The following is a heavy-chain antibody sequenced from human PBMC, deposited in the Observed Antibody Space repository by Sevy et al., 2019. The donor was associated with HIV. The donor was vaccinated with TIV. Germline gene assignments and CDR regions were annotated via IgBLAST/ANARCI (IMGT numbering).Heavy chain of an antibody. Sequence: GESLKISCAASGITLSSHAMHWVPQAPGKGLEWVTIISYDGSNKYYADSVKGRFTKSRDNSKNTLYLQMNSLRAEDTAVYYCARADYGDYSGEFDYWGQGTLVTVSS. CDR1: GITLSSHA. J-gene: IGHJ4*02. CDR3: ARADYGDYSGEFDY. V-gene: IGHV3-30-3*01. CDR2: ISYDGSNK. D-gene: IGHD4-17*01.